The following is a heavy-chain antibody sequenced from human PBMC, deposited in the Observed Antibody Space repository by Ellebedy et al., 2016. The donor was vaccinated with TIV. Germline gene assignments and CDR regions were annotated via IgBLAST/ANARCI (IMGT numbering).Heavy chain of an antibody. CDR3: AGHSWSDSGGDY. D-gene: IGHD6-13*01. V-gene: IGHV3-66*04. CDR2: TFRGGST. CDR1: RFSFSSYA. Sequence: GESLKISCTASRFSFSSYAMSWVRQAPGKGLEWVSVTFRGGSTYYTDSVKGRFTASRDNSKNTLSLQMNSLRAEDTAVYYCAGHSWSDSGGDYWGQGTLVTVSS. J-gene: IGHJ4*02.